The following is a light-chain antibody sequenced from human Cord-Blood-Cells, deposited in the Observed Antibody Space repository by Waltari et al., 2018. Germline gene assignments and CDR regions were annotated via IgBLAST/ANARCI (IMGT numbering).Light chain of an antibody. V-gene: IGKV1-5*03. Sequence: DIQMTPSPSTLSASVGDRVTITCRASQSISSWLAWYQQKPGKAPKLLVYKAFSLESGVPSRFSGSGSGTEFTLTISSLQPDDFATYYCQQYNRYSPTFGGGTKVEIK. J-gene: IGKJ4*01. CDR3: QQYNRYSPT. CDR2: KAF. CDR1: QSISSW.